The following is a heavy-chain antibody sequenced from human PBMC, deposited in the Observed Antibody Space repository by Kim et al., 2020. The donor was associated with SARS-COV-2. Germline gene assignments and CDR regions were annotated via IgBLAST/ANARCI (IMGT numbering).Heavy chain of an antibody. CDR2: IYYSGST. CDR1: GGSISSGGYY. V-gene: IGHV4-31*03. D-gene: IGHD4-17*01. CDR3: ATMGGDDYGDPSGAFDI. J-gene: IGHJ3*02. Sequence: SETLSLTCTVSGGSISSGGYYWSWIRQHPGKGLEWIGYIYYSGSTYYNPSLKSRVTISVDTSKNQFSLKLSSVTAADTAVYYCATMGGDDYGDPSGAFDIWGQGTMVTVSS.